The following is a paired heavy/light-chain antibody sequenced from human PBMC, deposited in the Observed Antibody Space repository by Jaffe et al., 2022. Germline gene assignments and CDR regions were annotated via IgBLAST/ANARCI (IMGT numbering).Heavy chain of an antibody. CDR3: TTYNSFGSVWYIFDI. CDR1: GFTFSNAW. D-gene: IGHD2-8*02. J-gene: IGHJ3*02. CDR2: IKNKINGGTT. Sequence: EVQLVESGGGLVNPGGSLRLSCAASGFTFSNAWMNWVRQVPGKGLEWIGGIKNKINGGTTEYAASMEGRFIISRDDSENTLYLQMNSLKIEDAAVYYCTTYNSFGSVWYIFDIWGQGTMVTVSS. V-gene: IGHV3-15*01.
Light chain of an antibody. CDR3: AAWDASLHNWV. J-gene: IGLJ3*02. Sequence: QSELTQPPSASGTPGQRVTISCSGSSSDIGSNYVYWFQQLPGTAPKLLIYRNNHRPSGVPDRFSGSKSGTSGSLAVSGLRSEDEADYYCAAWDASLHNWVFGGGTKLTVL. V-gene: IGLV1-47*01. CDR1: SSDIGSNY. CDR2: RNN.